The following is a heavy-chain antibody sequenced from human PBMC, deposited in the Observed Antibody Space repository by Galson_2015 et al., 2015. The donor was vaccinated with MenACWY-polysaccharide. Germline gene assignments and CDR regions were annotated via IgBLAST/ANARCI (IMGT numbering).Heavy chain of an antibody. D-gene: IGHD3-16*01. CDR2: ST. V-gene: IGHV4-59*01. Sequence: STNYSPSLKSRVTISVDTSKNQFYLNLNSLTAADTAVYYCAKFSAYSGTYAHYLDYWGQGTLVTVSS. J-gene: IGHJ4*02. CDR3: AKFSAYSGTYAHYLDY.